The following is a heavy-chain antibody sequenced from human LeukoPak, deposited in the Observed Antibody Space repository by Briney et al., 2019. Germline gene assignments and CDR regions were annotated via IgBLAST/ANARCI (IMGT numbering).Heavy chain of an antibody. D-gene: IGHD6-19*01. Sequence: ASVKVSCKASGGTFSSYAISWVRQAPGQGLEWMGGIIPIFGTANYAQKFQGRVTITADESTSTAYMELSSLRSEDTAVYYCARDRAYSSGCLAYWGQGTLVTVSS. CDR2: IIPIFGTA. V-gene: IGHV1-69*13. CDR3: ARDRAYSSGCLAY. J-gene: IGHJ4*02. CDR1: GGTFSSYA.